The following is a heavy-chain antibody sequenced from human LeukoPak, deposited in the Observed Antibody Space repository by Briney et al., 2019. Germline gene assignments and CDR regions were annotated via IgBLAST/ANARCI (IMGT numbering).Heavy chain of an antibody. CDR1: GFTFSDHY. J-gene: IGHJ4*02. Sequence: GGSLRLSCAASGFTFSDHYMDWVRQAPGKGLEWIGRSRNAPNSFTTEYAASVKGRFTISRDDSKNLLYLQMNSLKTEETAIYFCARGAPPCSGYEIDYWGQGTLVTVSS. CDR2: SRNAPNSFTT. D-gene: IGHD3-22*01. CDR3: ARGAPPCSGYEIDY. V-gene: IGHV3-72*01.